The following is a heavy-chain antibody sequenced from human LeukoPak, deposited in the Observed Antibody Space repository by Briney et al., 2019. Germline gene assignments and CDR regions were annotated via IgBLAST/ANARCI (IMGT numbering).Heavy chain of an antibody. CDR1: GDSVSSYY. J-gene: IGHJ4*02. V-gene: IGHV4-59*02. Sequence: SETLSLTCTVSGDSVSSYYWSWIRQPPGKRLEWIGCIYYSESATHNPSLKSRVTISLDTSKNQFFLKLSSVTAADTAVYYCARKRSFDLWGQGTLVTVSS. D-gene: IGHD3-9*01. CDR3: ARKRSFDL. CDR2: IYYSESA.